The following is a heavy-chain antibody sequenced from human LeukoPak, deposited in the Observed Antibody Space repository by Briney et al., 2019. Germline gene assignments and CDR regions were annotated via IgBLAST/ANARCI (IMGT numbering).Heavy chain of an antibody. D-gene: IGHD6-25*01. CDR1: GYTFTKYY. CDR2: INPSGGGT. J-gene: IGHJ4*02. V-gene: IGHV1-46*01. CDR3: ATEPHSSGLFDY. Sequence: ASVKVSCKAPGYTFTKYYIHWVRQAPGQGLEWVGIINPSGGGTSYAQKFQDRITMTRDTSTSTVYTELSSLRSEDTAVYYCATEPHSSGLFDYWGQGTLVTVSS.